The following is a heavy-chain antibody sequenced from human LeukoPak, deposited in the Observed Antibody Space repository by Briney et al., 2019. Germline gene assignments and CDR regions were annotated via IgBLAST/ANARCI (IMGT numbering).Heavy chain of an antibody. CDR2: ISGSGGST. J-gene: IGHJ4*02. D-gene: IGHD3-3*01. CDR1: GFRFSSYA. V-gene: IGHV3-23*01. Sequence: GGSLRLSCGASGFRFSSYAMSWVRQAPGKGLEWVSSISGSGGSTYYTDSVKGRFAISRDNSKSTLYPQMNSLGTDDTALYYCVKGGQNYDFWRFDYWGQGTLVTASS. CDR3: VKGGQNYDFWRFDY.